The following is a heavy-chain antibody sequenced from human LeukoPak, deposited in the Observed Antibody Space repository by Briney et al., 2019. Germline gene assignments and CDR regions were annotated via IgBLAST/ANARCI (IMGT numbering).Heavy chain of an antibody. Sequence: ASVQVSCKASLYTFTSYGISWVGQAPGQGLEWMGWISAYKGNTNYEKKLKGRDTMTTDTSTRTAYMELRSLRSDDTAVYYCAREGYYYDSSGYYSLDYWGQGTLVTVSS. CDR1: LYTFTSYG. J-gene: IGHJ4*02. V-gene: IGHV1-18*01. CDR2: ISAYKGNT. CDR3: AREGYYYDSSGYYSLDY. D-gene: IGHD3-22*01.